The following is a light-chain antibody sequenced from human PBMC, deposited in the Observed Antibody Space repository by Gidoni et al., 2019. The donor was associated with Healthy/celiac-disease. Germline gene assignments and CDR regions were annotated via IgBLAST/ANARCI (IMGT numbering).Light chain of an antibody. CDR3: SSYTSSSPSRV. V-gene: IGLV2-14*01. J-gene: IGLJ3*02. CDR1: SSDVGGYNY. CDR2: EVS. Sequence: QSALTQPASVSGSPGQSITIPCTGTSSDVGGYNYVSWYQQHPGKAPKLMIYEVSNRPPGVSNRFSGSKSGNTASLTISGLQAEDEADYYCSSYTSSSPSRVFGGGTKLTVL.